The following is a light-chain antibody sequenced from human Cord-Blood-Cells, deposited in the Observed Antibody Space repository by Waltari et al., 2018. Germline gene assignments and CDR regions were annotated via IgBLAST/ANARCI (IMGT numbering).Light chain of an antibody. CDR1: QSVLYSPNNKNY. Sequence: DIVMTQSPDSLAVSLGERATINCKSSQSVLYSPNNKNYLAWYQQKPGQPPKLLLYWATTRESGVPNRFSSSGSGTDFTLTISSLQAEDVAVYYCQQYYSTPWTFGQGTKVEIK. V-gene: IGKV4-1*01. CDR3: QQYYSTPWT. J-gene: IGKJ1*01. CDR2: WAT.